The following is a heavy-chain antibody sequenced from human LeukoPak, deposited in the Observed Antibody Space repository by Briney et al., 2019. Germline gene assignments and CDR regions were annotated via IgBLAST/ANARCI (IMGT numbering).Heavy chain of an antibody. CDR3: ARDRTGSEDDAFDI. Sequence: EASVKVSCKASGYTFTSYDINWVRQATGQGLEWMGWMNPNSGNTGYAQKFQGRVTMTRNTSISTAYMELSSLRSEDTAVYYCARDRTGSEDDAFDIWGQGTMVTVSS. D-gene: IGHD3/OR15-3a*01. CDR2: MNPNSGNT. J-gene: IGHJ3*02. V-gene: IGHV1-8*01. CDR1: GYTFTSYD.